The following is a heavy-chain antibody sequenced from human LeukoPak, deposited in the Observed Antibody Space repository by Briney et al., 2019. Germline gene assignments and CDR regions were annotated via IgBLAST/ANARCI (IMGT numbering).Heavy chain of an antibody. CDR2: INHSGST. D-gene: IGHD2-21*01. CDR1: GGSFSGYY. V-gene: IGHV4-34*01. CDR3: ARATPSSYCGGDCYSADAFDI. Sequence: SETLSLTCAVYGGSFSGYYWSWIRQPPGKGLEWIGVINHSGSTNYNPSLKSRVTISVDTSKNQFSLKLSSVTAADTAVYYCARATPSSYCGGDCYSADAFDIWGQGTMVTVSS. J-gene: IGHJ3*02.